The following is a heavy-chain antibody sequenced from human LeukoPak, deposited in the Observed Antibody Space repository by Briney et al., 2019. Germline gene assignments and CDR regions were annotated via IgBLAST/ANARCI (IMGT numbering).Heavy chain of an antibody. D-gene: IGHD3-9*01. J-gene: IGHJ4*02. CDR2: IIPIFGTA. V-gene: IGHV1-69*05. CDR1: GGTFSSYA. Sequence: ASVKVSCKASGGTFSSYAISWVRQAPGQGLEWMGKIIPIFGTANYAQKFQGRVTITTDESTSTAYMELSSLRSEDTAVYYCARDPIDDILTGYSPSEGFDYWGQGTLVTVSS. CDR3: ARDPIDDILTGYSPSEGFDY.